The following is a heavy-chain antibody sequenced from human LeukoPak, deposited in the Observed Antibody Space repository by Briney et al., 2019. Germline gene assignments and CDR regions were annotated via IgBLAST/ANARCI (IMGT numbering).Heavy chain of an antibody. J-gene: IGHJ3*01. CDR3: ARRWQSNQGDAYDF. Sequence: PERSLRLSCAASGFTFSSYWMNWVRQAPGKGLVWVSHINSDGSVTNYADSVKGRFTISRDNAKNTLYLQMNSLRAEDTAVYYCARRWQSNQGDAYDFWGQGTMVTVSS. CDR1: GFTFSSYW. D-gene: IGHD4-11*01. CDR2: INSDGSVT. V-gene: IGHV3-74*01.